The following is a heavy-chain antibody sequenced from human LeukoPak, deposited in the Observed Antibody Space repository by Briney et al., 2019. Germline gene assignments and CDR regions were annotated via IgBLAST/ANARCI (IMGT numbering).Heavy chain of an antibody. V-gene: IGHV7-4-1*02. CDR1: GYTFTSYA. CDR2: INTNTGNP. J-gene: IGHJ6*02. CDR3: ARVITMVRGGNYYGMDV. Sequence: ASVKVSCTASGYTFTSYAMNWVRQAPGQGLEWMGWINTNTGNPTYAQGFTGRFVFSLDTSVSTAYLQISSLKAEDTAVYYCARVITMVRGGNYYGMDVWGQGTTVTVSS. D-gene: IGHD3-10*01.